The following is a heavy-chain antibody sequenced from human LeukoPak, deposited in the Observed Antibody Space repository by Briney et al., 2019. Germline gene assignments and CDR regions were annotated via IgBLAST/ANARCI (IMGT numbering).Heavy chain of an antibody. CDR2: ISSSSSDI. CDR1: GFTFSSYS. Sequence: GGSLRLSRAASGFTFSSYSMNWVRQAPGKGLEWVSSISSSSSDIYYADSVKGRFTISRDNAKNSLYLDMNSLRAEDTGVYYCARDPTSRYWGQGTLVTVSS. J-gene: IGHJ4*02. V-gene: IGHV3-21*01. CDR3: ARDPTSRY.